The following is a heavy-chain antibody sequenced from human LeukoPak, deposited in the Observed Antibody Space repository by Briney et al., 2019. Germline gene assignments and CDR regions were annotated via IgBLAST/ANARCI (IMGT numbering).Heavy chain of an antibody. CDR2: ISYDGSNK. CDR1: GFTFGSYA. D-gene: IGHD3-9*01. J-gene: IGHJ4*02. V-gene: IGHV3-30-3*01. CDR3: ARGGDVLRYFDWPLPFDY. Sequence: GGSLRLSCAASGFTFGSYAMHWVRQAPGKGLEWVAVISYDGSNKYYADSVNGRFTISRDNSKNTLYLQMNSLRAEDTAVYYCARGGDVLRYFDWPLPFDYWGQGTLVTVSS.